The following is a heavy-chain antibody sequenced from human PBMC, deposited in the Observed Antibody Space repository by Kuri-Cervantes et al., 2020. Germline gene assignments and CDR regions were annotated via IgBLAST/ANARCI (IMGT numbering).Heavy chain of an antibody. CDR3: ARGGSGSYVSDDPFDY. V-gene: IGHV1-46*01. J-gene: IGHJ4*02. D-gene: IGHD1-26*01. CDR2: INPSGGST. Sequence: ASVKVSCKASGYTFINYYVHWVRQAPGQGLEWMGIINPSGGSTSYAQKFQGRVTMTRDTSTSTVYMELSSLRSEDTAVYYCARGGSGSYVSDDPFDYWGQGTLVTVSS. CDR1: GYTFINYY.